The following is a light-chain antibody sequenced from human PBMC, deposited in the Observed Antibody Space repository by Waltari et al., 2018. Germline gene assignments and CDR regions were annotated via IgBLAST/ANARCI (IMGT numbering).Light chain of an antibody. V-gene: IGLV3-1*01. CDR3: QAWDSRGV. Sequence: SSELTQPPSVAVSPGQRANITCSVDKLGDRYVSWYQQKPGQSPILIIYQDTKRPSGIPERFSGSNSGNTATLTIVGTQTMDEADYYCQAWDSRGVFGGGTKLTVL. CDR2: QDT. J-gene: IGLJ3*02. CDR1: KLGDRY.